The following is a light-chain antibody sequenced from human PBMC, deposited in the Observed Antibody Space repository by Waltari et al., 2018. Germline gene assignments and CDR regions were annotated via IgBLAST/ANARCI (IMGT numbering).Light chain of an antibody. V-gene: IGKV3-15*01. CDR1: QSVSSN. Sequence: ELVMTQSPATLSVSPGARATLSCRASQSVSSNLPWYQQKPGQAPRLLIYCASTRATGSPARFSGSGSGTEFTLTISSMQSEDFAVYYCQQYNNWPPYTFGQGTKLEIK. J-gene: IGKJ2*01. CDR2: CAS. CDR3: QQYNNWPPYT.